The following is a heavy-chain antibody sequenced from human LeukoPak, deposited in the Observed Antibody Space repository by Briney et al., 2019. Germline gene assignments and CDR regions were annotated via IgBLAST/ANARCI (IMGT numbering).Heavy chain of an antibody. V-gene: IGHV3-23*01. CDR1: GFTFSSYA. Sequence: GGSLRLSCAASGFTFSSYAMSWVRQAPGKGLEWVSAISGSGGSTYYADSVKGRFTISRDNAKNSLYLQMNSLRAEDTAVYYCARDLRYFDWFPLDYWCQGTLVTVSS. D-gene: IGHD3-9*01. CDR2: ISGSGGST. CDR3: ARDLRYFDWFPLDY. J-gene: IGHJ4*02.